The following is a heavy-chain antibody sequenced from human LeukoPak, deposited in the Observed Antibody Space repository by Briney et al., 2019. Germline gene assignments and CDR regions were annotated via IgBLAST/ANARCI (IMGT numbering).Heavy chain of an antibody. J-gene: IGHJ3*01. CDR1: GYQFISYT. D-gene: IGHD3-10*01. CDR2: INTKTANP. V-gene: IGHV7-4-1*02. Sequence: ASVKVSCKASGYQFISYTMSWVRQAPGQGLEWMGWINTKTANPTYAQDFTGRFVFSLDTSVSTAYLQISGLKAGDTAVYCARVAGFGERGMDVWGQGTVVTVSS. CDR3: ARVAGFGERGMDV.